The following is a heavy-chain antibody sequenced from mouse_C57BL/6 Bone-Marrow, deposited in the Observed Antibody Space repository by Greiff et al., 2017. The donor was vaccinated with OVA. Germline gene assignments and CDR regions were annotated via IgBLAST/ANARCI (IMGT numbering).Heavy chain of an antibody. CDR1: GYTFTDYY. Sequence: VKLVESGPELVKPGASVKISCKASGYTFTDYYINWVKQRPGQGLEWIGWIFPGSGSTYYNEKFKGKATLTVDKSSSTAYMLLSSLTSEDSAVYFCARWGEITTDYFDYWGQGTTLTVSS. V-gene: IGHV1-75*01. CDR3: ARWGEITTDYFDY. CDR2: IFPGSGST. J-gene: IGHJ2*01. D-gene: IGHD1-1*01.